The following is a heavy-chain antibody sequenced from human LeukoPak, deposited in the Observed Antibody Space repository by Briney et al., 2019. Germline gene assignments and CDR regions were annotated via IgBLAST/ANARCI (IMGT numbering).Heavy chain of an antibody. CDR1: GFTFSGSA. CDR3: TRHANPDCSGGSCYSGRTDY. V-gene: IGHV3-73*01. Sequence: GGSLRLSCAASGFTFSGSAMHWVRQASGKGLEWVGRIRSKANSYATAYAASVKGRFTISRDDSKNTAYLQMNSLKTEDTAVYDCTRHANPDCSGGSCYSGRTDYWGQGTLVTVSS. D-gene: IGHD2-15*01. J-gene: IGHJ4*02. CDR2: IRSKANSYAT.